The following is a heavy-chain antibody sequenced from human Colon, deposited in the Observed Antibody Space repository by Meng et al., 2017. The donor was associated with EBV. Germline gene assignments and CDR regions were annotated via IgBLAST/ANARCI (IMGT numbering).Heavy chain of an antibody. D-gene: IGHD5-18*01. CDR2: ISYGGST. V-gene: IGHV4-39*07. CDR1: GGSISSSSYS. CDR3: ARGIQIWHEIDY. Sequence: QVQLQESGQGLVNPSETLSLTCTVSGGSISSSSYSCAWIRQPPGKGLEWIGGISYGGSTSYNPSLKSRVTIPIDTSKNQFSLSLTSVTAADTAIYYCARGIQIWHEIDYWGQGTLVTVSS. J-gene: IGHJ4*02.